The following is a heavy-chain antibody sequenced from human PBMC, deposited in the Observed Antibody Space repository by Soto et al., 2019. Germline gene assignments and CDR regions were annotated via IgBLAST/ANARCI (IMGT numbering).Heavy chain of an antibody. J-gene: IGHJ6*03. CDR2: IIPIQGKA. V-gene: IGHV1-69*02. Sequence: QVHLVQSGAELKKPGSSVKVSCEASGGSFTSYSFTWVRQAPVQGLEWMGRIIPIQGKANYALKFQDRVTITADRSTRTVDMELTSLRPEDTAVYFCAKSLLFVDHGYMDVWGKGTPVTVSS. CDR3: AKSLLFVDHGYMDV. D-gene: IGHD2-21*01. CDR1: GGSFTSYS.